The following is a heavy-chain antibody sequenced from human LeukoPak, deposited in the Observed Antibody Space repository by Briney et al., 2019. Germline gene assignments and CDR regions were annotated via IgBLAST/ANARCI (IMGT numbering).Heavy chain of an antibody. J-gene: IGHJ1*01. V-gene: IGHV3-74*01. CDR3: ARAPSEIGGYYPEYFRH. CDR2: IKSDGKT. Sequence: QPGGSLRLSCAASGFTFISYWMHWVRQAPGKGLVWVSRIKSDGKTNYADSVKGRFTISRDNAKNTVSLQMNSLRAEDTGVYYCARAPSEIGGYYPEYFRHWGQGTLVTVSS. CDR1: GFTFISYW. D-gene: IGHD3-22*01.